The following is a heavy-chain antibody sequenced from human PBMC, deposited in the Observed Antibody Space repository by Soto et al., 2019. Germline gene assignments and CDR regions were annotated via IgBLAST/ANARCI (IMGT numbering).Heavy chain of an antibody. J-gene: IGHJ5*02. CDR1: GYTFISHY. CDR2: LNPRGGGT. CDR3: ARSSLAGRAIYWFDP. D-gene: IGHD3-10*01. Sequence: QVQLVQSGAEVRKPGASMKLSCQASGYTFISHYIHWLRQAPGQGLEWMGLLNPRGGGTTYAQKFQDRVTMTRDTSTSTLYMELSSLTSEDTAVYYCARSSLAGRAIYWFDPWGQGTRVTVSS. V-gene: IGHV1-46*01.